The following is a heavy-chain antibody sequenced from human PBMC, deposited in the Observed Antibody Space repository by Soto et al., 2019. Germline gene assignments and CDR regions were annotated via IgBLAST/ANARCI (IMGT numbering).Heavy chain of an antibody. D-gene: IGHD3-16*01. Sequence: GGSLRLSCAASGFTFTNYAMNWVRQAPGKGLEWVSAISGSGGSTINYADSVKGRFTISRDNAKNSLYLQMNSLRDEDTAVYYCARGGGIFDYWGQGTLVTVSS. V-gene: IGHV3-48*02. CDR3: ARGGGIFDY. J-gene: IGHJ4*02. CDR1: GFTFTNYA. CDR2: ISGSGGSTI.